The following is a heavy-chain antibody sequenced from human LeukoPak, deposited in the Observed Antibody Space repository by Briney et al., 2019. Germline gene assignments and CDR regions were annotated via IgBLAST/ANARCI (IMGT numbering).Heavy chain of an antibody. CDR2: ISGSGSTI. D-gene: IGHD6-6*01. CDR3: ARVCQLALLYYYYYMDV. Sequence: GGSLRLSCAASGFIFSSYEMNWVRQAPGKGLEWVSYISGSGSTIYYADSVKGRFTISRDNANNSLYLQMNSLRAEDTAVYYCARVCQLALLYYYYYMDVWGKGTTVTVSS. J-gene: IGHJ6*03. CDR1: GFIFSSYE. V-gene: IGHV3-48*03.